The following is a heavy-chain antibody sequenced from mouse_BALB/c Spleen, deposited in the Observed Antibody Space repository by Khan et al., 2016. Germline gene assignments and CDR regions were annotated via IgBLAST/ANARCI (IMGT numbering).Heavy chain of an antibody. D-gene: IGHD2-14*01. CDR1: GFDFSRYW. CDR2: INPDSSTI. V-gene: IGHV4-1*02. J-gene: IGHJ1*01. Sequence: EVKLPESGGGLVQPGGSLKLSCAASGFDFSRYWMSWVRQAPGKRLEWIGEINPDSSTINYTPSIKDKSIISRDNAKNTLYLHMSKVRSEVPDLYYCAGTFWYFDVWGAGTTVTVSS. CDR3: AGTFWYFDV.